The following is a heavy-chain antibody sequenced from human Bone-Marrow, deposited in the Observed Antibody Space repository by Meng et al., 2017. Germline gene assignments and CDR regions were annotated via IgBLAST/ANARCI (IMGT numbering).Heavy chain of an antibody. CDR3: ARHEFGLPTAAFDH. Sequence: QVQLQQWGAGLLKPSETLSLTCAVYGGSFSGYYWSWIRQPPGKGLEWIGEIYHTGRTDYNPFLKSRVTISVDTSKNQFSLTLTSVTAADTAVYYCARHEFGLPTAAFDHWGQGTLVTVSS. J-gene: IGHJ4*02. D-gene: IGHD2-2*01. CDR2: IYHTGRT. V-gene: IGHV4-34*01. CDR1: GGSFSGYY.